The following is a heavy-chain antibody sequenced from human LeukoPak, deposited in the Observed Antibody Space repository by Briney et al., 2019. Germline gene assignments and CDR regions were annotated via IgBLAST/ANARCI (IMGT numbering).Heavy chain of an antibody. CDR3: AKRGVVIRVILVGFHKEAYYFDS. CDR1: GITLGNYA. V-gene: IGHV3-23*01. D-gene: IGHD3-22*01. CDR2: ISGSGGGT. J-gene: IGHJ4*02. Sequence: SLRLSGAVPGITLGNYARSWVRHAQGKGLEWVAGISGSGGGTHYADSVKGRFTISRDNPKNTLYLQMNNLRAGDTAVYFCAKRGVVIRVILVGFHKEAYYFDSWGQGALVTVSS.